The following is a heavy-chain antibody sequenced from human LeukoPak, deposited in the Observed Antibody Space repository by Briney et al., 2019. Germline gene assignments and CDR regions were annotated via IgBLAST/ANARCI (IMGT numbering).Heavy chain of an antibody. CDR3: AKAEGATLYYYGVDV. Sequence: GGSLRLSCVASEFTFSNYAMNWVRQAPGKGQEWVSTISSGGGDTYIADSVKGQFTISRDNSKYTLYLQMNRLRAEDTAVYYCAKAEGATLYYYGVDVWGQGTTVTVSS. CDR2: ISSGGGDT. J-gene: IGHJ6*02. V-gene: IGHV3-23*01. CDR1: EFTFSNYA.